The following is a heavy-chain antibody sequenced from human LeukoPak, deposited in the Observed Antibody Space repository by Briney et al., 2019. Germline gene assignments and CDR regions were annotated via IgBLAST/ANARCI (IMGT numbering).Heavy chain of an antibody. Sequence: NPSETLSLTCTVSGYSISSGFYWGWIRQPPGKGLEWIGSIYSSGSTYYNPSLKSRVTISVDTSKNQVSLKLRSVTAADTAVYYCARGDSGWYLGLGFDYWGQGTLVTVSS. CDR3: ARGDSGWYLGLGFDY. CDR1: GYSISSGFY. J-gene: IGHJ4*02. D-gene: IGHD6-19*01. V-gene: IGHV4-38-2*02. CDR2: IYSSGST.